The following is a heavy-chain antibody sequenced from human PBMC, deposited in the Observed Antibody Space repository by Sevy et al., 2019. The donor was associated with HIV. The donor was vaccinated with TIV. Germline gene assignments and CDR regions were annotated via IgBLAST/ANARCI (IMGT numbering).Heavy chain of an antibody. CDR1: GYTLTKLS. D-gene: IGHD3-22*01. CDR2: FDPEDGDPEDGKT. Sequence: ASVKVSCKVSGYTLTKLSMHWVRQTPGKGLEWMTTFDPEDGDPEDGKTIYAQKFLGRVTMTEDTSTDTAYMELSSLXXXDTAVYYCATTKDYYDSSGYPFDSWGQGTLVTVSS. J-gene: IGHJ4*02. V-gene: IGHV1-24*01. CDR3: ATTKDYYDSSGYPFDS.